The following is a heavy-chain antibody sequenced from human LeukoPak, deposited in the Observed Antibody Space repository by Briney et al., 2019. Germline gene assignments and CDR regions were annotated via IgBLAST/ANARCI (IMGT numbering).Heavy chain of an antibody. J-gene: IGHJ3*02. CDR2: IKQDGSEK. CDR1: GYTFSSYW. D-gene: IGHD3-22*01. V-gene: IGHV3-7*01. Sequence: PGGSLRFSCAGSGYTFSSYWMSWVRQAPGKGLEWVANIKQDGSEKYYVDSVKGRFTISRDNAKNSLYLQMNSLRAEDTAVYYCATDTGVVIGAFDIWGQGTMVTVSS. CDR3: ATDTGVVIGAFDI.